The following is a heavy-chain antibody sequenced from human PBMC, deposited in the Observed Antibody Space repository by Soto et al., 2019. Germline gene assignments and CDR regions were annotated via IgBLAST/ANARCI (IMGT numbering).Heavy chain of an antibody. CDR1: GYTFTSYG. D-gene: IGHD2-2*01. Sequence: ASVKVSCKASGYTFTSYGISWVRQAPGQGLEWMGWISAYNGNTNYAQKLQGRVTMTTDTSTSTAYMELRSLRSDDTAVYYCARIHCSSTSCYGHYYYYYMDVWGKGTTVTVSS. J-gene: IGHJ6*03. V-gene: IGHV1-18*01. CDR3: ARIHCSSTSCYGHYYYYYMDV. CDR2: ISAYNGNT.